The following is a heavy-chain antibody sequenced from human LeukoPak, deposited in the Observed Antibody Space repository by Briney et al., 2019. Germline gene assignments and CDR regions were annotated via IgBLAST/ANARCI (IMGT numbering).Heavy chain of an antibody. Sequence: SGTLSLTCDVSGASISSGYWWSWVRQPPGKGLEWIGEIHHSGSTNYNPSLKSRVTISVDKSKNQFSVMLTPVTAANTAVYYCARNAYYSADYWGQGTLVTVSS. CDR3: ARNAYYSADY. CDR2: IHHSGST. V-gene: IGHV4-4*02. J-gene: IGHJ4*02. D-gene: IGHD2/OR15-2a*01. CDR1: GASISSGYW.